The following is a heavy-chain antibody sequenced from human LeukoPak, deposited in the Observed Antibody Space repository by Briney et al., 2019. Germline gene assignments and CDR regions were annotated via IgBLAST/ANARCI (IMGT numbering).Heavy chain of an antibody. D-gene: IGHD3-22*01. CDR1: GFTFSDYS. J-gene: IGHJ3*02. CDR2: ISSSSSYI. CDR3: ARVYYDSSGYGRDAFDI. V-gene: IGHV3-21*01. Sequence: PGGSLRLSCEASGFTFSDYSMNWVRQALGKGLEWVSSISSSSSYIYYAESVKGRFTISRDNAKNSLYLQMNSLRAEDTAVYYCARVYYDSSGYGRDAFDIWGQGTMVTVSS.